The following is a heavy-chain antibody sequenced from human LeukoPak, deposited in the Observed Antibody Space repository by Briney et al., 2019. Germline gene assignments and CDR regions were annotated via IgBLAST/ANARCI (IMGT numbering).Heavy chain of an antibody. CDR1: GFTFSSYD. V-gene: IGHV3-13*01. Sequence: PGGSLRLSCAASGFTFSSYDMHWVRQATGKGLEWVSAIGTAGDTYYPGSVKGRFTISRENAKNSLYLQMNSMRTGDTAVYYCAKSLGLECSGGSCYVYYFDYWGQGTLVTVSS. J-gene: IGHJ4*02. D-gene: IGHD2-15*01. CDR3: AKSLGLECSGGSCYVYYFDY. CDR2: IGTAGDT.